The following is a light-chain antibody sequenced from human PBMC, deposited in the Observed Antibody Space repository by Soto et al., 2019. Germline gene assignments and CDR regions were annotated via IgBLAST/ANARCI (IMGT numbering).Light chain of an antibody. CDR2: DTS. J-gene: IGKJ3*01. CDR1: QGIGDT. CDR3: QQYSASPRT. Sequence: ELVVRQSPATLSVSQGEGATLSCRASQGIGDTLAWYQHKPGQTPRLLIYDTSTRATGVPTRFSGSGAGTDFTLTISRLEPEDSAVYYCQQYSASPRTFGPGTKVDIK. V-gene: IGKV3-15*01.